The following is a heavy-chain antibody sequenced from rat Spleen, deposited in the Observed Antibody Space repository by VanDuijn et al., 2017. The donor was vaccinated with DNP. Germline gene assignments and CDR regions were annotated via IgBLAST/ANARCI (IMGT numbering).Heavy chain of an antibody. V-gene: IGHV4-2*01. CDR3: ASLNNYNWFAY. CDR1: GFNFNDYW. J-gene: IGHJ3*01. Sequence: EVKLVESGGGLVQPGRSLKLSCAASGFNFNDYWMGWVRQAPGKGLEWIGDINKDSITINYTPSLKDKFTISRDNAQNTLYLQMSKLGSEDTAIYYCASLNNYNWFAYWGQGTLVTVSS. CDR2: INKDSITI. D-gene: IGHD1-10*01.